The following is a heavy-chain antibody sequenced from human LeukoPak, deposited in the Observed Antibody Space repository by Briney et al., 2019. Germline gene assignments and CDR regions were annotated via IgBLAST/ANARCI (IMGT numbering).Heavy chain of an antibody. V-gene: IGHV4-30-2*01. CDR3: ARDVFIAAAGTNWFDP. D-gene: IGHD6-13*01. J-gene: IGHJ5*02. Sequence: SETLSLTCTVSGGSISSGGYYWSWIRQPPGKGLEWIGYIYHSGSTYYNPSLKSRVTISVDRSKNQFSLKLSSVTAADTAVYYCARDVFIAAAGTNWFDPWGQGTLVTVSS. CDR1: GGSISSGGYY. CDR2: IYHSGST.